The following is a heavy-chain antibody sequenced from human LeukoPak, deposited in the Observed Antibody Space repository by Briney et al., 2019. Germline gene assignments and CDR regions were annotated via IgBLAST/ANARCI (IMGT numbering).Heavy chain of an antibody. CDR2: INKDGNTI. V-gene: IGHV3-74*01. J-gene: IGHJ4*02. D-gene: IGHD3-3*01. CDR1: GFTFSIYW. CDR3: ARGGVWQAFWSGNSDY. Sequence: GGSLRLSCVASGFTFSIYWMHWVRQAPGKGLVWVSHINKDGNTITYVDSVKGRFTISRDNAKNSLYLQMNSLRAEDMAVYYCARGGVWQAFWSGNSDYWGQGTLVTVSS.